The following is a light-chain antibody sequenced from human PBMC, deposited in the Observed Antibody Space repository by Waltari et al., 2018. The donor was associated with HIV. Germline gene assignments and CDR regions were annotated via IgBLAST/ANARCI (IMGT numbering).Light chain of an antibody. CDR1: SSDIGAYDY. CDR2: DVS. V-gene: IGLV2-14*03. CDR3: VSYATNNIPL. Sequence: QSALPQPASVSGSPGQSITISCTGTSSDIGAYDYVPWYQQYPGKAPRLLIYDVSGRSSGISDRFSGAKSAYTASASLTISKLQAEDEAHYYCVSYATNNIPLFGGGTKLTVL. J-gene: IGLJ3*02.